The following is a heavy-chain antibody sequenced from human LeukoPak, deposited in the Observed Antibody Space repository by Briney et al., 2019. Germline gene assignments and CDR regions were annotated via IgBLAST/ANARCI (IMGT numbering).Heavy chain of an antibody. CDR1: GFSFMLYA. J-gene: IGHJ4*02. V-gene: IGHV3-23*01. D-gene: IGHD6-19*01. CDR3: ARDKLASYSSGWYFDY. Sequence: GGSLRLSCAASGFSFMLYAMTWVRQAPGKGLEWVSGISATADTTYYADSVKGRFTISRDNSKNTLYLQMNSLRAEDTAVYYCARDKLASYSSGWYFDYWGQGTLVAVSS. CDR2: ISATADTT.